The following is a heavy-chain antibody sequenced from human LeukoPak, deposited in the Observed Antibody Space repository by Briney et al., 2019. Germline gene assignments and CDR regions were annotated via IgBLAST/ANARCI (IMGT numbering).Heavy chain of an antibody. V-gene: IGHV3-66*01. J-gene: IGHJ4*02. CDR2: IYSGGST. Sequence: PGGSLRLSCAASGFTVSSNYMSWVRQAPGKGLEWVSVIYSGGSTYYADSVKGRFTISRDNSKNTLYLQMNSLRAEDTAVYYCAKSSRSYGSGSSHFDYWGQGTLVTVSS. CDR3: AKSSRSYGSGSSHFDY. CDR1: GFTVSSNY. D-gene: IGHD3-10*01.